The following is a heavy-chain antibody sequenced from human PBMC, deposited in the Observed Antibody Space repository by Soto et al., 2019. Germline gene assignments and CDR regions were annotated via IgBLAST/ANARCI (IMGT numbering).Heavy chain of an antibody. J-gene: IGHJ5*02. CDR3: AKDVVTIFGVVIPPNWFDP. V-gene: IGHV3-23*01. CDR2: ISGSGGST. Sequence: GGSLRLSCAASGFTFSSYAMSWVRQAPGKGLEWVSAISGSGGSTYYADSVKGRFTISRDNSKNTLYLQMNSLRAEDTAVYYCAKDVVTIFGVVIPPNWFDPWGQGTLVTVS. D-gene: IGHD3-3*01. CDR1: GFTFSSYA.